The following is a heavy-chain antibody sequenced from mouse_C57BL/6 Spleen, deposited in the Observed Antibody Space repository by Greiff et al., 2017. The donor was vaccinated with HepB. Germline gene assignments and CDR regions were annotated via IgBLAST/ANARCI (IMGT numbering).Heavy chain of an antibody. J-gene: IGHJ3*01. CDR3: AREVWDVNFAY. CDR1: GYTFTSYG. CDR2: IYPRSGNT. Sequence: QVQLQQSGAELARPGASVKLSCKASGYTFTSYGISWVKQRTGQGLEWIGEIYPRSGNTYYNEKFKGKATLTADKSSSTAYMVLRSLTSEDSAVYFCAREVWDVNFAYWGQGTLVTVSA. D-gene: IGHD4-1*01. V-gene: IGHV1-81*01.